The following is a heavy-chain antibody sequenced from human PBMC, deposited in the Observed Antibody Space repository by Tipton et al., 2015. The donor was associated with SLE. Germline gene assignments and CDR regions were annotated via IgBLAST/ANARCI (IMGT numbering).Heavy chain of an antibody. CDR1: GGTFSSYA. J-gene: IGHJ2*01. Sequence: QSGAEVKKPGSSVKVSCKASGGTFSSYAISWVRQAPGQGLEWMGWISAYNGNTNYAQKLQGRVTMTTDTSTSTAYMELRSLRSDDTSGYYCARGGYSGYDNYWYFDLWGRGTLVTVSS. D-gene: IGHD5-12*01. CDR3: ARGGYSGYDNYWYFDL. CDR2: ISAYNGNT. V-gene: IGHV1-18*01.